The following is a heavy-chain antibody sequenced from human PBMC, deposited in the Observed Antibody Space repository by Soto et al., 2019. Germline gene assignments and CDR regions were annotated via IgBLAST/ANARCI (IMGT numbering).Heavy chain of an antibody. J-gene: IGHJ5*02. CDR3: ARDFWRWLQYNWFDP. Sequence: GGSRRLACAAAGLTFSSYGMHWVRQAPGKGLEWVAVIWYDGSNKYYADSVKGRFTISRDNSKNTLYLQMNSLRAEDTAVYYCARDFWRWLQYNWFDPWGQGTLVTVSS. CDR2: IWYDGSNK. V-gene: IGHV3-33*01. D-gene: IGHD3-3*01. CDR1: GLTFSSYG.